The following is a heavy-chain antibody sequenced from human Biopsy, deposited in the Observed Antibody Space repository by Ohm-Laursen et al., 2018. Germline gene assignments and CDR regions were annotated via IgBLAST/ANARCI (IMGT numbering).Heavy chain of an antibody. D-gene: IGHD3-10*01. CDR3: GRGGSGSFPFDY. J-gene: IGHJ4*02. V-gene: IGHV4-4*07. CDR1: GGSINSYY. CDR2: LFTSGTT. Sequence: TLSLTCTVSGGSINSYYWSWMRQPSGKGLEWIGRLFTSGTTNYSPSLNNRVTMSVDTSKNQFSLRLTSVTAADTAVYYCGRGGSGSFPFDYWGPGTLVTVSS.